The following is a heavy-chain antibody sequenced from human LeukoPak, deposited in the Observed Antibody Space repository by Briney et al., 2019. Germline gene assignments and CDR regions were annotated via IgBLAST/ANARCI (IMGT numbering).Heavy chain of an antibody. V-gene: IGHV3-33*06. Sequence: PGGSLRLSCAASGFTFRSYGMHWVRQAPGKGLEWVAVIWNDGSNKYYADSVKGRFTISRDNSKNTLYLEMNGLRAEDSAVYYCAKDNGYYYYYMDVWGKGTMVTVSS. D-gene: IGHD3-16*02. CDR1: GFTFRSYG. J-gene: IGHJ6*03. CDR2: IWNDGSNK. CDR3: AKDNGYYYYYMDV.